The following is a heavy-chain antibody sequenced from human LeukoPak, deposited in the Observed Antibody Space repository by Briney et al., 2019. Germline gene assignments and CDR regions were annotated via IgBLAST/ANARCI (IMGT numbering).Heavy chain of an antibody. CDR1: GFTFSSYW. J-gene: IGHJ4*02. CDR3: ARGVGGGSSWYNF. D-gene: IGHD6-13*01. Sequence: GGSLRLSCAASGFTFSSYWMNWARQAPGKGLEWVTLISFDGSNKYYADSVKGRFTVSRDNSKNTLYLQMNSLRAEDTAVYYCARGVGGGSSWYNFWGQGSLVTVSS. CDR2: ISFDGSNK. V-gene: IGHV3-30-3*01.